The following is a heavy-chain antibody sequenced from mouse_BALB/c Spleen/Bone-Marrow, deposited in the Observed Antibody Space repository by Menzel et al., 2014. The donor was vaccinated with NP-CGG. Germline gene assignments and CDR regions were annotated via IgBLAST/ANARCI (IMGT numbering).Heavy chain of an antibody. CDR2: ISNGGGYT. CDR3: ARHRTVNGQYIDY. CDR1: GLSFCNYN. D-gene: IGHD3-3*01. Sequence: KLMESGGDLAQPGGSLKFFCAASGLSFCNYNISCVRQTPEKRLERVAYISNGGGYTYCPDIVKGRFTISRDYAMNTLCLQMPSLKPEDTAMYYCARHRTVNGQYIDYWGLGTPLTGSS. J-gene: IGHJ2*01. V-gene: IGHV5-12-2*01.